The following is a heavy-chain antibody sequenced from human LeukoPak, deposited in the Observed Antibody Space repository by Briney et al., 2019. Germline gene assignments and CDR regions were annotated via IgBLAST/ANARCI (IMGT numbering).Heavy chain of an antibody. V-gene: IGHV3-15*01. D-gene: IGHD4-17*01. CDR1: GFTFSNAW. Sequence: PGGSLRLSCAASGFTFSNAWMSWVRQAPGKGLEWVGRIKSKTDGGTTDYAAPVKGRFTISREDSKNTLYLQMNRLKTEDTAVYYCSERDYGDYNGYWGQGTLVTVSS. CDR2: IKSKTDGGTT. CDR3: SERDYGDYNGY. J-gene: IGHJ4*02.